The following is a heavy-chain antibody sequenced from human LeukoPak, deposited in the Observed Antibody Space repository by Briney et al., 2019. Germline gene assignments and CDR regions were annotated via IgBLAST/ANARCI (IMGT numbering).Heavy chain of an antibody. Sequence: GGSLRLSCAASGFTFSSYGMHWVRQAPGKGLEWVSAISGSGGSTYYADSVKGRFTISRDNSKNTLYLQMNSLRAEDTAVYYCAKDVVVVAAISAFDIWGQGTMVTVSS. V-gene: IGHV3-23*01. CDR2: ISGSGGST. CDR1: GFTFSSYG. D-gene: IGHD2-15*01. CDR3: AKDVVVVAAISAFDI. J-gene: IGHJ3*02.